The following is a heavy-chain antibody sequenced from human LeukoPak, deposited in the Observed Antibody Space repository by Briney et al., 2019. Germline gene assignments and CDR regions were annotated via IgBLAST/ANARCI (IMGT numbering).Heavy chain of an antibody. J-gene: IGHJ4*02. CDR3: ARGALAVTDFDY. D-gene: IGHD4-11*01. Sequence: SETLSLTCTVSGGSINTYYWSWIRHPPGKGLQWIGYISYSGSTNYNPSLKSRVTISVDTSKNQFSLNLSSVTAADTAVYYCARGALAVTDFDYWGKGTLVSVS. CDR2: ISYSGST. V-gene: IGHV4-59*01. CDR1: GGSINTYY.